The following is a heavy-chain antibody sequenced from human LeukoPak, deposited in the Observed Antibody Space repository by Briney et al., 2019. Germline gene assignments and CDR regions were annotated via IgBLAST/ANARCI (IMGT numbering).Heavy chain of an antibody. D-gene: IGHD2-2*01. CDR2: INPNSGGT. V-gene: IGHV1-2*02. CDR1: GYTFTGYY. CDR3: AREWVPAAILTTNNNWFDP. Sequence: ASVKVSCKASGYTFTGYYMQWVRQAPGQGLEWMGWINPNSGGTNYAQKFQGRVTMTRETSISTAYMELSRLRSDDTAVYYCAREWVPAAILTTNNNWFDPWGQGTLVTVSS. J-gene: IGHJ5*02.